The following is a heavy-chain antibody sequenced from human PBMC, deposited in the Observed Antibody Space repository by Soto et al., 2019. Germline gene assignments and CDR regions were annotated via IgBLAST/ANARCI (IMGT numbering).Heavy chain of an antibody. CDR2: IYYTGNT. V-gene: IGHV4-59*01. CDR3: ARDRGYEDY. J-gene: IGHJ4*02. D-gene: IGHD5-12*01. Sequence: QVHLQESGPGLVKPSETLSLTCTVSGDSISRYYWSWIRQPPGKGLEWIGSIYYTGNTIYNPSLKNRLTISVDTSKNQFSLRLSSVTAADTAVYYCARDRGYEDYGGQGTLVTVSS. CDR1: GDSISRYY.